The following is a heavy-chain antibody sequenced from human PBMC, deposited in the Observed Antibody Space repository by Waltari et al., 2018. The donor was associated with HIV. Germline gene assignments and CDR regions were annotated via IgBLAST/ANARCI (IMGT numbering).Heavy chain of an antibody. V-gene: IGHV1-18*01. Sequence: QVQLVQSGGEVKKPGASVKVSCKASGYTFRNYGISRMRPAPGQGLEWVGWISPYNDNTYYAQRFQDRVTMTTDTSATTVDMELRSLRSDDTAVYYCARDFTSRVDSWEYSDSSYFDYWGQGTLVTVSS. J-gene: IGHJ4*02. D-gene: IGHD3-22*01. CDR2: ISPYNDNT. CDR3: ARDFTSRVDSWEYSDSSYFDY. CDR1: GYTFRNYG.